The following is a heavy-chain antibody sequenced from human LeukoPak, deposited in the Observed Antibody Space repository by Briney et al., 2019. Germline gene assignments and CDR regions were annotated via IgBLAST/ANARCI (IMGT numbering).Heavy chain of an antibody. Sequence: SVKVSCKASGGTFSSYAISWVRQAPGQGLEWMGGIIPIFGTANYAQKFQGRVTMTEDTSTDTAYMELSSLRSEDTAVYYCATDSGKTRPIPDAFDIWGQGTMVTVSS. V-gene: IGHV1-69*06. CDR2: IIPIFGTA. CDR3: ATDSGKTRPIPDAFDI. CDR1: GGTFSSYA. J-gene: IGHJ3*02. D-gene: IGHD1-26*01.